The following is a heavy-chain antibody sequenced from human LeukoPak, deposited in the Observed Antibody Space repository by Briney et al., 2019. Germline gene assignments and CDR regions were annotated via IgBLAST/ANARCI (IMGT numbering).Heavy chain of an antibody. CDR3: ARGGRGLVRVSKTFDP. CDR2: IYDSENT. D-gene: IGHD1-26*01. CDR1: GGSISSTSYY. J-gene: IGHJ5*02. V-gene: IGHV4-39*07. Sequence: PSETLSLTCTVSGGSISSTSYYWGWIRQPPGKGLEWIGTIYDSENTYYNPSLKSRATILVDMSKNQFSLKLSSVTAADTAVYYCARGGRGLVRVSKTFDPWGQGTLVTVSS.